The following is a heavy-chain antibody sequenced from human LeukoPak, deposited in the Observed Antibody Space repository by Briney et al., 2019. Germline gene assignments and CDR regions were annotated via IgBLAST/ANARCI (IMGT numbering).Heavy chain of an antibody. D-gene: IGHD2-15*01. Sequence: PSETLSLTCTVSGGSIGNYYWNWIRQPPGKGLEWIGSIYYSGSTYYNPALKSRVTISVDTSKNQFSLKLSSVTAADTAVYYCARHGGYCSGGSCYSGSFDYWGQGTLVTVSS. CDR1: GGSIGNYY. CDR2: IYYSGST. J-gene: IGHJ4*02. CDR3: ARHGGYCSGGSCYSGSFDY. V-gene: IGHV4-39*01.